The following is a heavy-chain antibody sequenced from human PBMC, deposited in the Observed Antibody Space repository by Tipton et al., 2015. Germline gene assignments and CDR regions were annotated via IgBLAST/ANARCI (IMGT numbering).Heavy chain of an antibody. CDR2: ISYIGNT. J-gene: IGHJ6*02. CDR1: GGSISSYY. V-gene: IGHV4-59*08. D-gene: IGHD2/OR15-2a*01. CDR3: ARVDILLSQGGMDV. Sequence: TLSLTCTVSGGSISSYYWSWIRQPPGKGLEWIGYISYIGNTNYNPSLKSRVTISVDKFKNQFSLELNSVTAADTAVYYCARVDILLSQGGMDVWGQGTTVTVSS.